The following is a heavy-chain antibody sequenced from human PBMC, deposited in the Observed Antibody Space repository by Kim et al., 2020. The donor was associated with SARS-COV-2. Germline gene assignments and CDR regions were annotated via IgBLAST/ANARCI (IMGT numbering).Heavy chain of an antibody. Sequence: GGSLRLSCTASGFTMGNFYMAWIRQTPGKGLEWLSYISNVGTTMWYADSVKGRFIISRDNAKNSVYLEMNSLRVEDTAVYYCARDLRNKGFDPWGQGTLV. CDR3: ARDLRNKGFDP. CDR2: ISNVGTTM. V-gene: IGHV3-11*01. CDR1: GFTMGNFY. J-gene: IGHJ5*02.